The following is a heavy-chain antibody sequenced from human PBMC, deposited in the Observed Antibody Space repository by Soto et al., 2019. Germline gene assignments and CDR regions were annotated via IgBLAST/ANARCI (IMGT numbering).Heavy chain of an antibody. J-gene: IGHJ5*02. D-gene: IGHD3-22*01. Sequence: GGSLKISFKGSGYSFTSYWIGWVRQMPGKGLEWMGIIYPSDSDTRYSPSFQGPVTISADKSIRTAYLQWSSLKASDTAMYYCARRNYYDSSGQEGFDPWGQGTLVTVSS. CDR1: GYSFTSYW. CDR2: IYPSDSDT. V-gene: IGHV5-51*01. CDR3: ARRNYYDSSGQEGFDP.